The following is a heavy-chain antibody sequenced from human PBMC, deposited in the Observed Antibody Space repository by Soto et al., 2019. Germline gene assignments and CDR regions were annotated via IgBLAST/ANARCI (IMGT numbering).Heavy chain of an antibody. CDR2: ISGSGGST. CDR1: GFTFSSYA. J-gene: IGHJ4*02. V-gene: IGHV3-23*01. D-gene: IGHD3-22*01. CDR3: AMARADYYDSSGYPVAY. Sequence: EVQLLESGGGLVQPGGSLRLSCAASGFTFSSYAMSWVRQAPGKGLEWVSAISGSGGSTYYADSVKGRFTISRDNSKNTLYLQMTSLRAEDTAVHYCAMARADYYDSSGYPVAYWGQGTLVTVSS.